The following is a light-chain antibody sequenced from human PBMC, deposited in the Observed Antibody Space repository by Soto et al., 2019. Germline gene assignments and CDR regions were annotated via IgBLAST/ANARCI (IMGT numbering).Light chain of an antibody. J-gene: IGKJ5*01. Sequence: DIQMNQSPSSLSASVGDRVTITCRASESISRHLNWYQQKPGKAPKILIYAASSLQNGVPSRFRGSGSGTDFTLTFTNLQPEDFATYYCQQTYSTLSITFGQGTRLDI. CDR1: ESISRH. V-gene: IGKV1-39*01. CDR2: AAS. CDR3: QQTYSTLSIT.